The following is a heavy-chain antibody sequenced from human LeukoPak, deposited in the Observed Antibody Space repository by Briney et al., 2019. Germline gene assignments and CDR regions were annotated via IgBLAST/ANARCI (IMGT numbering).Heavy chain of an antibody. J-gene: IGHJ4*02. CDR3: ARRRYCTNGGCYFDY. Sequence: GSLRLSCAASGFTFSSYSMNWVRQAPGKGLEWVANIKQDGSEKYYVHSVKGRFAIPRDNAKSSLYLQMNSLRAEDTAVYYCARRRYCTNGGCYFDYWGQGTLVTVSS. V-gene: IGHV3-7*01. CDR1: GFTFSSYS. D-gene: IGHD2-8*01. CDR2: IKQDGSEK.